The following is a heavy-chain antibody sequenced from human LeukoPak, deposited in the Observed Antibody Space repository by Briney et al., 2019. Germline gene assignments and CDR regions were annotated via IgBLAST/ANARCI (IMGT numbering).Heavy chain of an antibody. J-gene: IGHJ5*02. CDR3: ARRDTTGRIGRFDP. CDR1: GGSISGSSYY. D-gene: IGHD1-1*01. CDR2: IHYSGST. Sequence: SETLSLTCTVSGGSISGSSYYWGWMRQPPGKGLEWIASIHYSGSTYYNPSLKSRVTISVDTSKNQFSLKLSSVTAADTAAYYCARRDTTGRIGRFDPWGQGTLVTVSS. V-gene: IGHV4-39*01.